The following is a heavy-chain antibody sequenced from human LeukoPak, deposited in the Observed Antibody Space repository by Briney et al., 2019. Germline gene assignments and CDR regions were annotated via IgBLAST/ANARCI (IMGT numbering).Heavy chain of an antibody. Sequence: PGGSLRLSCAASGFTFSSYAMSWVRQAPGKGLEWVSGFSETNSGTYYADSVKGRFTISRDNSRNTLYLQMNSLGAEDTAVYFCAKVVRTGNSMFDFWGQGTLATVSS. CDR1: GFTFSSYA. V-gene: IGHV3-23*01. D-gene: IGHD2/OR15-2a*01. CDR3: AKVVRTGNSMFDF. J-gene: IGHJ4*02. CDR2: FSETNSGT.